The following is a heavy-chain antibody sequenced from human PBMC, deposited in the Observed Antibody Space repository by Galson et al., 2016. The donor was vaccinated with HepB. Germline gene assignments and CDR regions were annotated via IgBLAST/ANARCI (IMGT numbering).Heavy chain of an antibody. Sequence: TLSLTCSVSGGSISNADVHWSWIRQHPERGLEWIGHIFYTGTSYCNPSLRSRVVLSVDTSRSQFSLFVRSVTAADTGLYYCARDTSLGGFDSWGRGTLVTVSS. CDR1: GGSISNADVH. J-gene: IGHJ4*02. D-gene: IGHD3-16*01. CDR3: ARDTSLGGFDS. V-gene: IGHV4-31*03. CDR2: IFYTGTS.